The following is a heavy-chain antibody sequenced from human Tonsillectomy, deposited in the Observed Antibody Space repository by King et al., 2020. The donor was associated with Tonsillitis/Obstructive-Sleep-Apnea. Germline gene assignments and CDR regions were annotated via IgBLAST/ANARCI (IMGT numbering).Heavy chain of an antibody. J-gene: IGHJ4*02. CDR3: AREGNYGDPGFDY. CDR1: GFTVNSNH. Sequence: VQLVESGGGLIQSGGSLRLSCAASGFTVNSNHMSWFRQAPGKGLEWVSLIFTGGTTSYAQSVKGRFTISRDNSKNTLYLQMDSLRPEDTAVYYCAREGNYGDPGFDYWGQGTLVFVSS. V-gene: IGHV3-53*01. CDR2: IFTGGTT. D-gene: IGHD4-17*01.